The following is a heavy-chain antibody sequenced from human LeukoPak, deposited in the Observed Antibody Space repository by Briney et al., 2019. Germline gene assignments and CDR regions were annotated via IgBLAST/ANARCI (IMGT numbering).Heavy chain of an antibody. CDR2: ISSSSSYI. D-gene: IGHD6-19*01. V-gene: IGHV3-21*01. Sequence: GGSLRLSCAASGFTFSSYSMNWVRQAPGKGLEWVSSISSSSSYIYYADSVKGRFTISRDNAKNSLYLQMNSLRAEDTAVYYCARSTRLAVAGPDAFDIWGQGTMATVSS. J-gene: IGHJ3*02. CDR1: GFTFSSYS. CDR3: ARSTRLAVAGPDAFDI.